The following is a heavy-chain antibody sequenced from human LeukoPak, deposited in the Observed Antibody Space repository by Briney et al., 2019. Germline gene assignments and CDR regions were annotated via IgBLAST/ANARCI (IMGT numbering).Heavy chain of an antibody. J-gene: IGHJ4*02. CDR2: IYYSGST. Sequence: SETLSLTCTVSGGSISSYYWSWIRQPPGKGLEWIGYIYYSGSTNYNPSLKSRVTISVDTSKNQFSLRLSSVTAADTAVYYCARVSSLYYVDYWGQGTLVTVSS. CDR3: ARVSSLYYVDY. V-gene: IGHV4-59*08. D-gene: IGHD2-8*01. CDR1: GGSISSYY.